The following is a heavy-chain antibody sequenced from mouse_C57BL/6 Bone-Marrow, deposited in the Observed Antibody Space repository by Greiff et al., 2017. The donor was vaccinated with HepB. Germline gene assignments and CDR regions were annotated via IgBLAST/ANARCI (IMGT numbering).Heavy chain of an antibody. Sequence: VQLQQSGPVLVKPGASVKMSCKASGYTFTDYYMNWVKQSHGKSLEWIGVINPYNGGTSYNQKFKGKATLTVDKSSSTAYMELNSLTSEDSAVYYCAIDSSGYYYYAMDYWCQGTSVTVSS. J-gene: IGHJ4*01. V-gene: IGHV1-19*01. D-gene: IGHD3-2*02. CDR2: INPYNGGT. CDR1: GYTFTDYY. CDR3: AIDSSGYYYYAMDY.